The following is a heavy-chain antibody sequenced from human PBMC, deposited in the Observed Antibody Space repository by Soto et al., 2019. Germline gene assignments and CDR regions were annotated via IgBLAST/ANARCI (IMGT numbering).Heavy chain of an antibody. CDR2: INGDGSDT. CDR3: ARDSGEVGATAVYDI. J-gene: IGHJ3*02. Sequence: EVQLVESGGGLVQPGGSLRLSCAASGFSFSLYWMHWVRQAPGKGLVWVSRINGDGSDTSYGDSVKGRFTTSRDNAKNTLYLHMNSLGAEDTAVYYCARDSGEVGATAVYDIWGQGTMVTVSS. D-gene: IGHD1-26*01. V-gene: IGHV3-74*01. CDR1: GFSFSLYW.